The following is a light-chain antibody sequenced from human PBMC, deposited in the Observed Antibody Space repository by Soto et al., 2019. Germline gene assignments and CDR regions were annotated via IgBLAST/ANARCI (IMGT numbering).Light chain of an antibody. CDR2: AFS. CDR1: SSDVGGYNY. Sequence: QSVLTQPASVSGSPGQSITISCTGTSSDVGGYNYVSWYQQHPGKAPKLMIYAFSNRPSGVSNRFSGSMSGNTASLTISGLQAVYEDDYDRRAYTSSSTRVFGGGTKLTVL. CDR3: RAYTSSSTRV. V-gene: IGLV2-14*01. J-gene: IGLJ3*02.